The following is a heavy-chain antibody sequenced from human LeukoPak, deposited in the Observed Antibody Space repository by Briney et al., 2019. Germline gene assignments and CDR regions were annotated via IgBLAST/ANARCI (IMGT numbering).Heavy chain of an antibody. CDR1: GFTFSSYG. CDR3: AKSERLWFGDL. Sequence: PGGSLRLSCAASGFTFSSYGMNWVRQAPGKGLEWVSAISSSGGNTYYTDSVKGRFTISRDNSKNTLYLQMNSLRAEDTAVYYCAKSERLWFGDLWGQGTLVTVSS. D-gene: IGHD3-10*01. CDR2: ISSSGGNT. J-gene: IGHJ4*02. V-gene: IGHV3-23*01.